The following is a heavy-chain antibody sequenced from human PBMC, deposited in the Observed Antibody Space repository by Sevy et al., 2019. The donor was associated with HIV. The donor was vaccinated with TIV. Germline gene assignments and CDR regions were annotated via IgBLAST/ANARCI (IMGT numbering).Heavy chain of an antibody. CDR1: GFTFSRYS. CDR2: ISSGNCYI. D-gene: IGHD6-19*01. Sequence: GGSLRLSCGASGFTFSRYSMNWVRQAPGKGLEWVSSISSGNCYIYYADSVKGRFTISRDNAKNSLYLHMNSLRAEDTAVYYCARGSGAVVAGNYFDYWGQGILVTVSS. CDR3: ARGSGAVVAGNYFDY. J-gene: IGHJ4*02. V-gene: IGHV3-21*01.